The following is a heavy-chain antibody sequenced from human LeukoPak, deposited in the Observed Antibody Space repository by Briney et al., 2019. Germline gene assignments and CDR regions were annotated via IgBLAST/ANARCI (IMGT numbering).Heavy chain of an antibody. Sequence: PGGTLRLSCVASGFTFSSYGMYWVRQAPGKGLEWVAFIRYDGSDKYYADSVKGRFTISRDNSKNTLYLQMNSLRAEDTAVYYCAKVLLWFGEFSHFDYWGQGTLVTVSS. CDR3: AKVLLWFGEFSHFDY. V-gene: IGHV3-30*02. CDR2: IRYDGSDK. J-gene: IGHJ4*02. CDR1: GFTFSSYG. D-gene: IGHD3-10*01.